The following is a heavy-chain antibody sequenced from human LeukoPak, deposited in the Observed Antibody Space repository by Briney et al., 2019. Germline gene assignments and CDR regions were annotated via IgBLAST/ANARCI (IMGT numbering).Heavy chain of an antibody. CDR2: IFHSGST. D-gene: IGHD6-19*01. V-gene: IGHV4-59*01. J-gene: IGHJ4*02. CDR3: AREASSGWHIDY. Sequence: SETLSLTCTVSGGSISSYYWSWIRQPPGKGLEWIGYIFHSGSTNYNPSLKSRVTMSVDTSKNQFSLKLSSVTAADTAVYYCAREASSGWHIDYWGQGTLVTVSS. CDR1: GGSISSYY.